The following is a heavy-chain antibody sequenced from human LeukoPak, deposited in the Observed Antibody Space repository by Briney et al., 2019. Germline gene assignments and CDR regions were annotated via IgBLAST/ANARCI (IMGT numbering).Heavy chain of an antibody. CDR3: ARVYSSGWPHAP. D-gene: IGHD6-19*01. Sequence: PSETLSLTCTVSGGSISSTNYYWGWIRQPPGKGLEWIGYIYYSGSTNYNPSLKSRVTISVDTSKNQFSLKLSSVTAADTAVYYCARVYSSGWPHAPWGQGTLVTVSS. J-gene: IGHJ5*02. CDR2: IYYSGST. V-gene: IGHV4-61*05. CDR1: GGSISSTNYY.